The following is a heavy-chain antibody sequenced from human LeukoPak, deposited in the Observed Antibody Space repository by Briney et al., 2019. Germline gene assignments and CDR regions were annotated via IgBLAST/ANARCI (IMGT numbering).Heavy chain of an antibody. J-gene: IGHJ4*02. CDR1: GGSISSGGYY. V-gene: IGHV4-30-2*01. D-gene: IGHD1-1*01. CDR2: IYHSGST. CDR3: ARAPLGTTLYYFDY. Sequence: SETLSLTCTVSGGSISSGGYYWSWIRQPPGKGLEWIGYIYHSGSTYYNPSLKSRVTISVDRSKNQFSLKLSSVTAADTAVYYCARAPLGTTLYYFDYWGQGTLVTVSS.